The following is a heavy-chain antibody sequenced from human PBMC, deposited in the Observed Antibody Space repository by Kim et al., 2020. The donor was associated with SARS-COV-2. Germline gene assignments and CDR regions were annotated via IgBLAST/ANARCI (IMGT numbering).Heavy chain of an antibody. D-gene: IGHD6-19*01. CDR3: ARLRIAVAGTFWFDP. CDR2: IYYSGST. J-gene: IGHJ5*02. Sequence: SETLSLTCTVSGGSISSSSYYWGWIRQPPGKGLEWIGSIYYSGSTYYNPSLKSRVTISVDTSKNQFSLKLSSVTAADTAVYYCARLRIAVAGTFWFDPWGQGTLVTVSS. V-gene: IGHV4-39*01. CDR1: GGSISSSSYY.